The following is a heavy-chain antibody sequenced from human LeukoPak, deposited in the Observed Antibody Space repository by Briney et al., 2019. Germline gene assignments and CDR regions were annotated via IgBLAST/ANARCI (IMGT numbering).Heavy chain of an antibody. CDR3: ARETTVTALLVYYYYYYMDV. V-gene: IGHV3-7*01. Sequence: GGSLRLSCAASGFTFSSYWMSWVRQAPGKGLEWVANIKQDGSEKYYVDSVKGRFTISRDNAKNSLYLQMNSLRAEDTAVYYCARETTVTALLVYYYYYYMDVWGKGTTVTTSS. CDR1: GFTFSSYW. CDR2: IKQDGSEK. D-gene: IGHD4-17*01. J-gene: IGHJ6*03.